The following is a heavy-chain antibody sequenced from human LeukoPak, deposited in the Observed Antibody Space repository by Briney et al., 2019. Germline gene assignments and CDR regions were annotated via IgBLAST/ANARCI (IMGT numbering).Heavy chain of an antibody. CDR3: ARDRMTTVVTPYNWFDP. CDR2: LYHSGST. CDR1: GYSISSGYY. Sequence: SETLSLTCTVSGYSISSGYYWGWVRQPPGKGLEWIANLYHSGSTYYNPSLKSRVTISVDTSKNQFSLKLSSVTAADTALYYCARDRMTTVVTPYNWFDPWGQGTLVTVSS. J-gene: IGHJ5*02. V-gene: IGHV4-38-2*02. D-gene: IGHD4-23*01.